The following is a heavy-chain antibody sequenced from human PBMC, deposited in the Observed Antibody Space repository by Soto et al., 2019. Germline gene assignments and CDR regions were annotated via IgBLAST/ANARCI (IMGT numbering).Heavy chain of an antibody. Sequence: LRLSCAASGVTLSSYAMHWVRQAPSKGLGGVAVISYDGSNKYYADSVKGRFTISRDNSKNTLYLQMNSLRAEDTAVYYCARDIAHPIFGVVIPLGYYYYGMDVWGQGTTVTVSS. V-gene: IGHV3-30-3*01. J-gene: IGHJ6*02. CDR2: ISYDGSNK. D-gene: IGHD3-3*02. CDR1: GVTLSSYA. CDR3: ARDIAHPIFGVVIPLGYYYYGMDV.